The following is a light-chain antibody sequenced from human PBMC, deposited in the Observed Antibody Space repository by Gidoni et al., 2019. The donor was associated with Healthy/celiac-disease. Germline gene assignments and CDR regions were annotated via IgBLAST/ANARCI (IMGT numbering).Light chain of an antibody. CDR3: QQYNNWPRT. CDR2: GAY. CDR1: QSVSSN. Sequence: EIVMTQSPATLSVSTWERATLSCRASQSVSSNLAWYQQKPGQAPRLLIYGAYTRATGIPARFSGSGSGTEFTLTISSLQSEDFAVYYCQQYNNWPRTFGQGTKVEIK. V-gene: IGKV3-15*01. J-gene: IGKJ1*01.